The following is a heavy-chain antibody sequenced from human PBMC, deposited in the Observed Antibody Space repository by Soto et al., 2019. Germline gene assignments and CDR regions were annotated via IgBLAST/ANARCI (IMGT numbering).Heavy chain of an antibody. D-gene: IGHD3-9*01. Sequence: GESLKISCKGSGYSFTSYWISWVRQMPGKGLEWMGRIDPSDSYTNYSPSFQGHVTISADKSISTAYLQWSSLKASDTAMYYCARLVGNILTGYYVDYWGQGTLVTVPS. CDR2: IDPSDSYT. V-gene: IGHV5-10-1*01. J-gene: IGHJ4*02. CDR3: ARLVGNILTGYYVDY. CDR1: GYSFTSYW.